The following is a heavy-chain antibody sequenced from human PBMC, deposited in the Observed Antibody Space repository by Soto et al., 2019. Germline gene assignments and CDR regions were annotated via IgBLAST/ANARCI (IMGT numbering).Heavy chain of an antibody. D-gene: IGHD1-1*01. Sequence: QVQLVESGGGVVQPGRSLRLSCAASGFTFSSYAMHWVRQAPGKGLEWVAVISYDGSNKYYADSVKGRFTISRDNSKNTLYLQMNSLRAADTAVYYCAREEGYHWWFDPWGQGTLVTVSS. CDR3: AREEGYHWWFDP. J-gene: IGHJ5*02. CDR1: GFTFSSYA. V-gene: IGHV3-30-3*01. CDR2: ISYDGSNK.